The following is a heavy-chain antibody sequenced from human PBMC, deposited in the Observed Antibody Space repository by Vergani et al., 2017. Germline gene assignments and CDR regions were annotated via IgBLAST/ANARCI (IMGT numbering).Heavy chain of an antibody. J-gene: IGHJ4*02. Sequence: VQLVESGGGVVQPGGSLRLSCAASGFTFSSYSMNWVRQAPGKGLEWVSYISSSSSTISYADSVKGRFTIARDNAKNSLYLQMNSLRDEDTAVYYCASSYDFWSGYYARPLDYWGQGSLVTVSS. CDR3: ASSYDFWSGYYARPLDY. V-gene: IGHV3-48*02. D-gene: IGHD3-3*01. CDR2: ISSSSSTI. CDR1: GFTFSSYS.